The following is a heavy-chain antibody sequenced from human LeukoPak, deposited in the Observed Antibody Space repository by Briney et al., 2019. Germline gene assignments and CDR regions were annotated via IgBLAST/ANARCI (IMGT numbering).Heavy chain of an antibody. CDR1: GYTFTGYY. Sequence: GASVKVSCKASGYTFTGYYMHWVRQAPGQGLEWMGWINPNSGGTNYAQKFQGRVTMTRDTSISTAYMELSRLRSDDTAVYYCARSRGSGWRNYYYYMDVWGKGTTVTVSS. V-gene: IGHV1-2*02. J-gene: IGHJ6*03. D-gene: IGHD3-10*01. CDR2: INPNSGGT. CDR3: ARSRGSGWRNYYYYMDV.